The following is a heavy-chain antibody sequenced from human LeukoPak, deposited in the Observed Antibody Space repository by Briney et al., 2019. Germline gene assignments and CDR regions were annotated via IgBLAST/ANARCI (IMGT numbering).Heavy chain of an antibody. CDR2: ISGSGGST. J-gene: IGHJ4*02. V-gene: IGHV3-23*01. CDR3: TSPYDILTGYYTAPYSDY. CDR1: GFTFGSYG. D-gene: IGHD3-9*01. Sequence: GGSLRLSCAASGFTFGSYGMSWVRQAAGKGLEWVSAISGSGGSTYYADSVKGRFTISRDNSKNTLYLQMNSLKTEDTAVYYCTSPYDILTGYYTAPYSDYWGQGTLVTVSS.